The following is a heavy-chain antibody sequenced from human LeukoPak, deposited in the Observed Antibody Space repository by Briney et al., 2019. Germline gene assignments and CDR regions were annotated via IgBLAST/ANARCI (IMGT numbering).Heavy chain of an antibody. CDR1: GGSISSSSYY. CDR2: IYYSGST. CDR3: ARHGIAAAGEDY. V-gene: IGHV4-39*01. D-gene: IGHD6-13*01. Sequence: SSETLSLTCTVSGGSISSSSYYWGWIRQPPGKGLEWIGSIYYSGSTYYNPSLKSRVTISVDTSKNQFSLKLSSVTAADTAVYYCARHGIAAAGEDYWGQGTLVTVSS. J-gene: IGHJ4*02.